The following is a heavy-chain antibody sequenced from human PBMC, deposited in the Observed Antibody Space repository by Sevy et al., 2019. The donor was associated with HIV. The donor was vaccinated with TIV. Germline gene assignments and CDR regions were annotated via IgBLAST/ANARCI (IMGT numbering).Heavy chain of an antibody. Sequence: GGSLRLSCAASGFTFSKYWMSWVRQAPGKGLEWVANINQDGSEKYYVDSVKGRFTISRDNGKNSLNLQMNSLRAEDTAVYYCARETGSSHFDYWGQGTLVTVSS. CDR3: ARETGSSHFDY. CDR1: GFTFSKYW. J-gene: IGHJ4*02. D-gene: IGHD3-10*01. V-gene: IGHV3-7*01. CDR2: INQDGSEK.